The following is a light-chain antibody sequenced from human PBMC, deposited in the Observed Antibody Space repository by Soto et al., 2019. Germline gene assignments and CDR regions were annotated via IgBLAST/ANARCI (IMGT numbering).Light chain of an antibody. CDR1: QSVLYSSNNKNY. CDR3: HQYHSTKPLT. CDR2: WAS. Sequence: DIVMTQSPDSLAVSLGERATINCKSSQSVLYSSNNKNYLAWYQQKPGQPPKLLIYWASTRESGVPDRFSGSGSGTDFTLTIISLQAEDVAVYYCHQYHSTKPLTFGGGTKVEIK. J-gene: IGKJ4*01. V-gene: IGKV4-1*01.